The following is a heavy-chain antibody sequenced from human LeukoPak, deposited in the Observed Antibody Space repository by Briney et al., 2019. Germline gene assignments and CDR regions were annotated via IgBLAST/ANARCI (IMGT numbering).Heavy chain of an antibody. J-gene: IGHJ4*02. CDR3: SRPLRRYCSNWYAFDF. D-gene: IGHD6-13*01. V-gene: IGHV1-2*02. CDR2: INPNSGGT. CDR1: GYTFTDYY. Sequence: ASVKLSCKATGYTFTDYYIHWVRQAPGQGLEWMGWINPNSGGTNYAQKFQGRVTMTTDTSISTAYMELSRLRSDDTAIYYCSRPLRRYCSNWYAFDFWGQGTLVSVFS.